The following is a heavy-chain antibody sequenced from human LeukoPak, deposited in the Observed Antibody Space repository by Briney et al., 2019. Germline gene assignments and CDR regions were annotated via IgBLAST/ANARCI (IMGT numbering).Heavy chain of an antibody. D-gene: IGHD7-27*01. CDR3: AKTGNWGYWHAFDI. Sequence: PGGSLRLSCASSGFTFSTYAMNWVRQAPGKGLEWVSTIGGGGDTTYYADSVKGRFTISRDNSKNTLYLQMNSLRAEDTAVYYCAKTGNWGYWHAFDIWGQGTMVTVSS. J-gene: IGHJ3*02. CDR1: GFTFSTYA. CDR2: IGGGGDTT. V-gene: IGHV3-23*01.